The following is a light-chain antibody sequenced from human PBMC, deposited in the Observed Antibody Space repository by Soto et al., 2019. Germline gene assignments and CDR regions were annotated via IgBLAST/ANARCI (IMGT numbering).Light chain of an antibody. Sequence: DIQMTQSPSSLSASVGDRVTITCRASQSISSYLNWYQQKPGKAPKLMIYEASTLQSGVPSRFSGSGSGTEFTLTIRGLLPEDFATYHCKQLNTLPFTFGQGTRLEIK. CDR1: QSISSY. V-gene: IGKV1-9*01. CDR3: KQLNTLPFT. J-gene: IGKJ5*01. CDR2: EAS.